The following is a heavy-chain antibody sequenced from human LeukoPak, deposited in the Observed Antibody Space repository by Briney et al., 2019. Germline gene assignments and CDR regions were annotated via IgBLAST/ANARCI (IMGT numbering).Heavy chain of an antibody. V-gene: IGHV3-30-3*01. CDR3: ARDANYNWNYGLDY. J-gene: IGHJ4*02. D-gene: IGHD1-7*01. CDR2: ITYDGINK. CDR1: GFTFINYA. Sequence: GGSLRLSCAASGFTFINYAIHWVRQTPGKGLEWVAVITYDGINKYYADSVKGRFTISRDNSKNTLYLQMNSLRAEDTAVYYCARDANYNWNYGLDYWGQGTLVTVSS.